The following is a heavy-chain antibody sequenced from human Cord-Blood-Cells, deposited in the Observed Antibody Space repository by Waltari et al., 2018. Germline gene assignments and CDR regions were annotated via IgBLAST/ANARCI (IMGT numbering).Heavy chain of an antibody. D-gene: IGHD5-12*01. Sequence: QVQLVQSGAEVKKPGASVKVSCKASGYTFTSYAMHWVRQAPGQRLEWMGWINGGNGNTKYSQKCKGRVTITRDTSASTAYMELSSLRSEDTAVYYCARGPSRRKDGYNYAFDIWGQGTMVTVSS. V-gene: IGHV1-3*01. J-gene: IGHJ3*02. CDR1: GYTFTSYA. CDR3: ARGPSRRKDGYNYAFDI. CDR2: INGGNGNT.